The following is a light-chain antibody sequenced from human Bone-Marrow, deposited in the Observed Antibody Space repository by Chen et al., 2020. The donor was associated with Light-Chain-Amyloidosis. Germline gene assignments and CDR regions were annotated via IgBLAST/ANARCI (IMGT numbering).Light chain of an antibody. J-gene: IGLJ2*01. CDR3: QSADSSGTDEVI. CDR2: RDT. V-gene: IGLV3-25*03. Sequence: SYALTPPPSVSVSPGQTARITCSGDDLPTKYAYWYQQKPGQAPVLVIHRDTERPSGISERFSGSSSGTTATLTISGVQAEDEADYHCQSADSSGTDEVIFGGGTKLTVL. CDR1: DLPTKY.